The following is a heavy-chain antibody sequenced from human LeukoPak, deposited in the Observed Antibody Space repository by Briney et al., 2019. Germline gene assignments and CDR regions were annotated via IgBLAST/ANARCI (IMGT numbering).Heavy chain of an antibody. Sequence: GGSLRLSCAASGFTFSTYAMSWVRQAPGKGLEWVSSISSSSSYIYYADSVKGRFTISRDNAKNSLYLQMNSLRAEDTAVYYCARDHRVTMVRGGHAFDIWGQGTMVTVSS. CDR2: ISSSSSYI. V-gene: IGHV3-21*01. CDR3: ARDHRVTMVRGGHAFDI. D-gene: IGHD3-10*01. CDR1: GFTFSTYA. J-gene: IGHJ3*02.